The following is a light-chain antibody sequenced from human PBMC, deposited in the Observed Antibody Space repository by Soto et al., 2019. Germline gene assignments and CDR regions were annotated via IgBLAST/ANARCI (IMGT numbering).Light chain of an antibody. CDR2: DVS. CDR3: QEYTTYSRT. V-gene: IGKV1-5*01. Sequence: DIQMTQSPSTLSASVGDRVTITCRASQSVSRWLAWYQQKPGKVPTVLIYDVSTLQSGVPSRFSVDRSGTEITLTITSLQPDGFATYYGQEYTTYSRTVGQGTKVEVK. J-gene: IGKJ1*01. CDR1: QSVSRW.